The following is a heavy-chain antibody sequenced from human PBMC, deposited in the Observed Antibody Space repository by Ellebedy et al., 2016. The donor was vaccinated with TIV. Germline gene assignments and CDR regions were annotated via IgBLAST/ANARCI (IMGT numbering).Heavy chain of an antibody. CDR3: ARDLGSGSYLGYYGMDV. CDR2: ISYDGSNK. CDR1: GFTFSSYA. Sequence: GESLKISCAASGFTFSSYAMHWVRQAPGKGLEWVAVISYDGSNKYYADSVKGRFTISRDNSKNTLYLQMNSLRAEDTAVYYCARDLGSGSYLGYYGMDVWGQGTTVTVSS. V-gene: IGHV3-30-3*01. D-gene: IGHD3-10*01. J-gene: IGHJ6*02.